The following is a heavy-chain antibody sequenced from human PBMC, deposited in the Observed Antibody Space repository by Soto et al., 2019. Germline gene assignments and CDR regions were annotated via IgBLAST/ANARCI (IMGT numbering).Heavy chain of an antibody. V-gene: IGHV4-4*02. J-gene: IGHJ4*02. Sequence: ASETLSLTCSVSGASIITDNWWSWVRQPPGKEMEWIGEIYHRGNTNFNPSVKSRVTISVDTSKNQFSLTVSSVTAADTAIYYCARASASSKLRGVVINWGQGTLVTVSS. CDR1: GASIITDNW. D-gene: IGHD3-10*01. CDR2: IYHRGNT. CDR3: ARASASSKLRGVVIN.